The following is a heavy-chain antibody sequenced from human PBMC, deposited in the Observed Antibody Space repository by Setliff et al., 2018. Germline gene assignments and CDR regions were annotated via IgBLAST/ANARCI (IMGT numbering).Heavy chain of an antibody. CDR3: ARAIPYCSGGVCSEDNWFDS. Sequence: GGSLRLSCAASGFTFSGYGMHWVRQAPGKGLEWVAFIRFDGSTKYYADSVKGRFTISRDNSKDTLYLHMNSLRNEDTALYYCARAIPYCSGGVCSEDNWFDSWGQGTLVTVSS. V-gene: IGHV3-30*02. J-gene: IGHJ5*01. D-gene: IGHD2-8*02. CDR1: GFTFSGYG. CDR2: IRFDGSTK.